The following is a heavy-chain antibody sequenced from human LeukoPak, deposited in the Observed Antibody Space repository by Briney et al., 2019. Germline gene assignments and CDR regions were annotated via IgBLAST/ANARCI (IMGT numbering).Heavy chain of an antibody. CDR1: GGSISSYY. CDR2: IYYSGST. CDR3: ARAYNWNYNDYFDY. J-gene: IGHJ4*02. Sequence: SETLSLTCTVSGGSISSYYWSWIRQPPGKGLEWIGYIYYSGSTNYNPSLKSRVTISVDTSKNQFSLKLSSVAAADTAVYYCARAYNWNYNDYFDYWGQGTLVTVSS. D-gene: IGHD1-7*01. V-gene: IGHV4-59*01.